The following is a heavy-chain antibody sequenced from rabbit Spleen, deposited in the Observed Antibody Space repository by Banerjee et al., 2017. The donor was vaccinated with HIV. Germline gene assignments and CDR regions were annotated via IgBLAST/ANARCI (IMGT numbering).Heavy chain of an antibody. Sequence: QEQLEESGGDLVKPEGSLTLTCTASGFSFSSSYWICWVRQAPGKGLEWIACIYDGYRITTYYASWAKGRFIISKTSSTTVTLQMTSLTAADTATYFCARDGAGSTYFNLWGPGTLVTVS. J-gene: IGHJ4*01. D-gene: IGHD8-1*01. CDR2: IYDGYRITT. CDR1: GFSFSSSYW. V-gene: IGHV1S45*01. CDR3: ARDGAGSTYFNL.